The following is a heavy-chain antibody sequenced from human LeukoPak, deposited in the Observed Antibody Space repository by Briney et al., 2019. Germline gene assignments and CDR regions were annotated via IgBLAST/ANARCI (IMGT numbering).Heavy chain of an antibody. CDR1: GFSFDDYA. D-gene: IGHD3-10*01. CDR3: AKAPFAEGNQRDSYFAS. J-gene: IGHJ4*02. CDR2: ISWESNRI. Sequence: GGSLRLSCAASGFSFDDYAMHWVRQAPGKGLEWVSGISWESNRIAYADSVRGRFTISRDNAMSSLSLQLRSLRPENTALYYCAKAPFAEGNQRDSYFASWGQGALVTVSS. V-gene: IGHV3-9*01.